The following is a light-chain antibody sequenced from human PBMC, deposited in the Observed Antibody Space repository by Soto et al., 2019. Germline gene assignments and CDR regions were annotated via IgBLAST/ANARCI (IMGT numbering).Light chain of an antibody. V-gene: IGKV1-39*01. CDR1: QSISSY. CDR3: QQYNGYRWT. J-gene: IGKJ1*01. Sequence: DIQMTQSPSSLSASVGDRVTITRRASQSISSYLNWYQQKPGKAPKLLIYAASSLQSGVPSRFSGSGSGTEFTLTISSLQPDDFATYYCQQYNGYRWTFGQGTKVDI. CDR2: AAS.